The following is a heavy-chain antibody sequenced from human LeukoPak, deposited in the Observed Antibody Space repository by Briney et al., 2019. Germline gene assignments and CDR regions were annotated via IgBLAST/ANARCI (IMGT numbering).Heavy chain of an antibody. D-gene: IGHD2-15*01. CDR1: GFTFSSYN. CDR2: ITIGSSTI. Sequence: GGSLRLSCAASGFTFSSYNMNWVRQAPWKGLEWVSYITIGSSTIYYADSVKGRFTISRDNAKNSLYLQMNSLRAEDTAVYYCARDVSGVAGGNDYWGQGTLVTVSS. V-gene: IGHV3-48*01. CDR3: ARDVSGVAGGNDY. J-gene: IGHJ4*02.